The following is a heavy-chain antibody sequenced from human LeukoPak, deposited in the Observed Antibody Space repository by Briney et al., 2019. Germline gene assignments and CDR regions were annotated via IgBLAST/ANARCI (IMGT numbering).Heavy chain of an antibody. CDR3: ARDSPGDYYYYYGMDV. CDR2: ISSSGSTI. Sequence: GGSLRPSCAASGFTFSDYYMSWIRQAPGKGLEWVSYISSSGSTIYYADSVKGRFTISRDNAKNSLYLQMNSLRAGDTAVYYCARDSPGDYYYYYGMDVWGQGTTVTVSS. D-gene: IGHD1-26*01. J-gene: IGHJ6*02. V-gene: IGHV3-11*01. CDR1: GFTFSDYY.